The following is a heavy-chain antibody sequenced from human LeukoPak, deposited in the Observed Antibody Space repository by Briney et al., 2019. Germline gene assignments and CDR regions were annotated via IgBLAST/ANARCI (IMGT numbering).Heavy chain of an antibody. Sequence: ASVKVSCKTSGYTFKNNGISWVRQGPGQGLEWMGWISPYNGDTNYAQSLQDRVTMTTKTSTNTAYMDLRSLTSDDTAVYYCVRDGQLGELFDYWGQGTLVTVSS. V-gene: IGHV1-18*01. D-gene: IGHD3-16*01. CDR2: ISPYNGDT. J-gene: IGHJ4*02. CDR3: VRDGQLGELFDY. CDR1: GYTFKNNG.